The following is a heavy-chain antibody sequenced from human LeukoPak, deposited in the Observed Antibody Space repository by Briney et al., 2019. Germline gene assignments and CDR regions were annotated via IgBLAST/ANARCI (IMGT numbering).Heavy chain of an antibody. D-gene: IGHD3-22*01. CDR3: GGGGTYYYDSSGYYYGDRDFDY. V-gene: IGHV4-34*01. CDR1: GGSFSGYY. Sequence: SETLSLTCAVYGGSFSGYYWSWIRQPPGKGLEWIGEIYHSGSTNYNPSLKSRVTISVDKSKNQFSLKLSSVTAADTAVYYCGGGGTYYYDSSGYYYGDRDFDYWGQGTLVTVSS. CDR2: IYHSGST. J-gene: IGHJ4*02.